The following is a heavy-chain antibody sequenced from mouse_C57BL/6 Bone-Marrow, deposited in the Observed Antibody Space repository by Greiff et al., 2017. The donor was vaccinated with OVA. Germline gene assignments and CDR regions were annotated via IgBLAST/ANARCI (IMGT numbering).Heavy chain of an antibody. J-gene: IGHJ2*01. D-gene: IGHD2-2*01. CDR3: ARVERLPNYFDY. CDR2: INPNNGGT. Sequence: EVQLQQSGPELVKPGASVKISCKASGYTFTDYYMNWVKQSHGKSLEWIGDINPNNGGTSYNQKFKGKATLTVDKSSSTAYMELRSLTSEDSAVYDWARVERLPNYFDYWGQGTTLTVSS. V-gene: IGHV1-26*01. CDR1: GYTFTDYY.